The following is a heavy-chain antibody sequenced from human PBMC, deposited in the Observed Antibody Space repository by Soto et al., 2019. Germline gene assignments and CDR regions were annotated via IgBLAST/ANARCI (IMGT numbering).Heavy chain of an antibody. V-gene: IGHV4-39*01. CDR3: ASEPVAHEGTYGMDV. D-gene: IGHD6-19*01. CDR1: GGSISSSSYY. CDR2: IYYSGST. Sequence: SETLSLTCTVSGGSISSSSYYWGWIRQPPGKGLEWIGSIYYSGSTYYNPSLKSRVTISVDTSKNQFSLKLSSVTAADTAVYYCASEPVAHEGTYGMDVWGQGTTVTVSS. J-gene: IGHJ6*02.